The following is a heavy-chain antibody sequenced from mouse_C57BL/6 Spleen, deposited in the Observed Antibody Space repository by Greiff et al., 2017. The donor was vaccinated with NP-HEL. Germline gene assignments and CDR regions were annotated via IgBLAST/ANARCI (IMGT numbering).Heavy chain of an antibody. CDR2: IYPGSGST. CDR3: ARWGYGNYGHAMDD. D-gene: IGHD2-10*02. Sequence: QVQLQQPGAELVKPGASVKMSCKASGYTFTSYWITWVKQRPGQGLAWIGDIYPGSGSTNYNEKVKSKATLTVDPSSSTAYMQLSSLTSEDSAVYYCARWGYGNYGHAMDDWGQGTSVTVSS. V-gene: IGHV1-55*01. CDR1: GYTFTSYW. J-gene: IGHJ4*01.